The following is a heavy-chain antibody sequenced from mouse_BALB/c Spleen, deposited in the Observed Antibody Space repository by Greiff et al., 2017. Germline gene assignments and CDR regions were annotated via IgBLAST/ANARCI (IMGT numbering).Heavy chain of an antibody. CDR1: GYSITSGYY. CDR3: ARDLITTVGYFDY. J-gene: IGHJ2*01. V-gene: IGHV3-6*02. CDR2: ISYDGSN. Sequence: EVKLQESGPGLVKPSQSLSLTCSVTGYSITSGYYWNWIRQFPGNKLEWMGYISYDGSNNYNPSLKNRISITRDTSKNQFFLKLNSVTTEDTATYYCARDLITTVGYFDYWGQGTTLTVSS. D-gene: IGHD1-1*01.